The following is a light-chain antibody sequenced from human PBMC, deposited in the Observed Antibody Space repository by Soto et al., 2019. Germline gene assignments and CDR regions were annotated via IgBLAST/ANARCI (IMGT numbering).Light chain of an antibody. CDR1: QTVHNTY. Sequence: EIVWTQSPGTLALSPGEIATLSCSASQTVHNTYLAWYQQKSGQAPRLLIFGASTRATGIPDRFSGSGSGTDFTLTISRLEPEDFAVYYCQQYGSSPTTFGQGTRLEIK. V-gene: IGKV3-20*01. CDR3: QQYGSSPTT. CDR2: GAS. J-gene: IGKJ5*01.